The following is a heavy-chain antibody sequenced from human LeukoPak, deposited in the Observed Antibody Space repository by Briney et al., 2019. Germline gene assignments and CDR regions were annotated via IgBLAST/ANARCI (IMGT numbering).Heavy chain of an antibody. D-gene: IGHD2-15*01. CDR2: IYYSGST. Sequence: SETLSLTCTVSGGSISSNKYYWSWIRQPPGKGLEWIGYIYYSGSTYYNPSLKSRVSISVDTSKNQFSLKLTSVTAADTAVYYCASLRGISDTYYYYGVDVWGQGTTVTVS. J-gene: IGHJ6*02. CDR3: ASLRGISDTYYYYGVDV. CDR1: GGSISSNKYY. V-gene: IGHV4-30-4*01.